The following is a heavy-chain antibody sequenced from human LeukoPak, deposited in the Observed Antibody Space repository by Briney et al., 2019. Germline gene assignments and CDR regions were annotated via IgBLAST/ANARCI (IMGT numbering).Heavy chain of an antibody. CDR3: ARLGGYSSPSLDY. CDR1: GYSISSGYY. CDR2: IYHSGST. J-gene: IGHJ4*02. V-gene: IGHV4-38-2*01. Sequence: SSETLSLTCAVSGYSISSGYYWGWIRQPPGKGLEWIGSIYHSGSTYYNPSLKSRVTISVDTSKNQFSLKLSSVTTADTAVYYCARLGGYSSPSLDYWGQGTLVTVSS. D-gene: IGHD6-6*01.